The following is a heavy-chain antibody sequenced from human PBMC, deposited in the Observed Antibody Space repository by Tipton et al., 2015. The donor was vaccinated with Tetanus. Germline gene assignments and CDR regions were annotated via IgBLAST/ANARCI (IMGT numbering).Heavy chain of an antibody. CDR3: ARQLWVPC. V-gene: IGHV4-39*01. J-gene: IGHJ4*02. CDR2: IYYSGST. D-gene: IGHD2-21*01. CDR1: GGSISSSSYY. Sequence: TLSLTCTVSGGSISSSSYYWGWIRQPPGKGLEWIGSIYYSGSTYYNPSLKSRVTISVDTSKNQFSLKLSSVTAADTAVYYCARQLWVPCWGQGTLVTVSS.